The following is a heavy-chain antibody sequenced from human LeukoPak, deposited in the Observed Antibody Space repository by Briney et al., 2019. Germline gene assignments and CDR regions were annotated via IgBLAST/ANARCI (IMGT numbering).Heavy chain of an antibody. CDR1: GGSISSGGYY. D-gene: IGHD3-3*01. Sequence: SETLSLTCTVSGGSISSGGYYWSWIRQPPGKGLEWIGEINHSGSTNYNPSLKSRVTISVDTSKNQFSLKLTSVTAADTAVYYCARGPFPIFGVAYFDYWGQGTLVTVSS. V-gene: IGHV4-39*07. CDR2: INHSGST. CDR3: ARGPFPIFGVAYFDY. J-gene: IGHJ4*02.